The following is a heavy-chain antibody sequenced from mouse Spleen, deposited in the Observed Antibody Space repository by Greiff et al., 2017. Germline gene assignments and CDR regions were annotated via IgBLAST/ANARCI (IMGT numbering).Heavy chain of an antibody. Sequence: VQLQQPGAELVKPGASVKLSCKASGYTFTSYWMHWVKQRPGQGLEWIGEIDPSDSYTNYNQKFKGKATLTVDKSSSTAYMQLSSLTSEDSAVYYCARILTMITTSYAMDYWGQGTSVTVSS. CDR3: ARILTMITTSYAMDY. D-gene: IGHD2-4*01. V-gene: IGHV1-69*02. CDR1: GYTFTSYW. CDR2: IDPSDSYT. J-gene: IGHJ4*01.